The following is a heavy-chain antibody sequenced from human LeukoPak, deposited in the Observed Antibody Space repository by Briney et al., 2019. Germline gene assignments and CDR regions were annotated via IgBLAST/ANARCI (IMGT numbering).Heavy chain of an antibody. Sequence: GGSLRLSCAASGFIFSSYAMSWVRQAPGKGLEWVSAISRSGENTYYADSVKGRFTISRDNSNNTLYLQMNSLRAEDTAVYYCARDLGQYYDTSDNWFDPWGQGTLVTVSS. CDR2: ISRSGENT. J-gene: IGHJ5*02. CDR1: GFIFSSYA. CDR3: ARDLGQYYDTSDNWFDP. D-gene: IGHD3-22*01. V-gene: IGHV3-23*01.